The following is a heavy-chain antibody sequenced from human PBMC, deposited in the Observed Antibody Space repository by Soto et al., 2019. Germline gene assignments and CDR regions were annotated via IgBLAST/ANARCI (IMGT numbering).Heavy chain of an antibody. J-gene: IGHJ4*02. CDR1: GDSIINGYY. D-gene: IGHD4-17*01. Sequence: PSETLSLTCSVSGDSIINGYYWACIRQPPGKGLEWIGSIYHSGTTYYNPSLKSRVTISLDTSKNQLSLKLNSVTAADTAVYYCARWGDYGGNSQYYFDYWGQGTLVTVCS. V-gene: IGHV4-38-2*01. CDR3: ARWGDYGGNSQYYFDY. CDR2: IYHSGTT.